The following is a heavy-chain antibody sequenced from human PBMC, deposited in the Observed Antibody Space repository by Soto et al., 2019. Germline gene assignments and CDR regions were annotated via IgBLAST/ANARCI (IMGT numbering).Heavy chain of an antibody. CDR2: IYATGTT. Sequence: PSETMSLTCTVSGASISGFYWSWIRKSAGKGLEWIGRIYATGTTDYNPSLKSRVMMSVDTSKKQFSLKLRSVTAADTAVYYCVRDGTKTLRDWFDPWGQGISVTVSS. D-gene: IGHD1-1*01. V-gene: IGHV4-4*07. CDR1: GASISGFY. J-gene: IGHJ5*02. CDR3: VRDGTKTLRDWFDP.